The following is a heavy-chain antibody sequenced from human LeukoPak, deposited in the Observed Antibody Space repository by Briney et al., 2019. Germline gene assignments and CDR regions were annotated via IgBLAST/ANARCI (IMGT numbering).Heavy chain of an antibody. V-gene: IGHV1-2*02. CDR1: GYTFTGYY. D-gene: IGHD3-10*01. CDR3: ARMGDYGSGSYPFDY. CDR2: INSNSGGT. J-gene: IGHJ4*02. Sequence: ASVKVSCKASGYTFTGYYMHWVRQAPGQGLEWMGWINSNSGGTNYAQKFQGRVTMTRDTSISTAYMELSRLRSDDTAVYYCARMGDYGSGSYPFDYWGQGTLVTVSS.